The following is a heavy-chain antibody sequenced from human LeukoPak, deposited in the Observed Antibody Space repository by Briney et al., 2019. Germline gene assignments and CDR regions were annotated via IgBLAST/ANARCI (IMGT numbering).Heavy chain of an antibody. V-gene: IGHV3-23*01. Sequence: GGSLRLSCAASGFTFSSYAMSWVRQAPGKGLEWVSAISGSGGSTYYADTVKGRFTISRDNSKNTLYLQMSSLRAEDTAVYYCAKDQPRIAGAGTDDYWGQGTLVTVSS. CDR1: GFTFSSYA. CDR3: AKDQPRIAGAGTDDY. CDR2: ISGSGGST. D-gene: IGHD6-13*01. J-gene: IGHJ4*02.